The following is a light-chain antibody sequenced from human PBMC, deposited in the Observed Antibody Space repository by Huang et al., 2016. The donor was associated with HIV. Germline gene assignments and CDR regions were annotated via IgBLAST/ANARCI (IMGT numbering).Light chain of an antibody. CDR2: AAS. CDR3: QQLNSYPRT. Sequence: IQLTQSPSSLSASVGDRVTITCRASQGIRSYLAWYQQNPGKATKLLIYAASTLHSGVPSRFSGSGSGTDFTLTISSLQPEDFATYYCQQLNSYPRTFGQGTKVEIK. CDR1: QGIRSY. V-gene: IGKV1-9*01. J-gene: IGKJ1*01.